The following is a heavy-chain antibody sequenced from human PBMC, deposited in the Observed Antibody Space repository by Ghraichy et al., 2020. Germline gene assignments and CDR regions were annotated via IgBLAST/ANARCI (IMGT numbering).Heavy chain of an antibody. CDR2: ISSSGSTI. Sequence: GGSLRLSCAASGFTFSSYEMNWVRQAPGKGLEWVSYISSSGSTIYYADSVKGRFTISRDNAKNSLYLQMNSLRAEDTAVYYCAPQGYSSGWEPYFDYWGQGTLVTVSS. CDR1: GFTFSSYE. CDR3: APQGYSSGWEPYFDY. V-gene: IGHV3-48*03. J-gene: IGHJ4*02. D-gene: IGHD6-19*01.